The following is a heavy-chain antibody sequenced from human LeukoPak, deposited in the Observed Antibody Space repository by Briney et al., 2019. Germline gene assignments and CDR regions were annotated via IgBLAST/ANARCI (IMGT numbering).Heavy chain of an antibody. CDR3: ARLGDYSNYYWFDP. D-gene: IGHD4-11*01. J-gene: IGHJ5*02. V-gene: IGHV3-21*01. Sequence: PGGSLRLSCAASGFTFSSYNMNWVRQAPGKGLEWVSSISSSSGNIYYADSVKGRFTISRDNSKNSLYLQMSSLRAEDTAVYFCARLGDYSNYYWFDPWGQGTLVTVSS. CDR2: ISSSSGNI. CDR1: GFTFSSYN.